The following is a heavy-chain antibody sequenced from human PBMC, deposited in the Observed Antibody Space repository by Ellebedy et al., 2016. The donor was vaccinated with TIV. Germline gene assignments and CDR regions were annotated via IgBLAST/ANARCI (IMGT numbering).Heavy chain of an antibody. CDR1: GFTFSSSG. CDR2: ISSRSSTI. CDR3: ARVGLGYSSSWYYYGMDV. Sequence: GESLKISCAASGFTFSSSGMHWVRQAPGKGLEWVSYISSRSSTIYYADSVKGRFTISRDNAKNSLYLQMNSLRDEDTAVYYCARVGLGYSSSWYYYGMDVWGQGTTVTVSS. J-gene: IGHJ6*02. V-gene: IGHV3-48*02. D-gene: IGHD6-13*01.